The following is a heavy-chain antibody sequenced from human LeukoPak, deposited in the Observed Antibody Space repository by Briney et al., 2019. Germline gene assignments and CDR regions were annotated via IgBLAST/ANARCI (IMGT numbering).Heavy chain of an antibody. J-gene: IGHJ4*02. Sequence: GGSLRLSCAASGFTFYSYWMSWVRQAPGKGLEWVANIKQDGSEKYYVDSVKGRFTISRDNAKNSLYLQMNSLRAEDTAVYYCARGRNFDYWGQGTLVTVSS. CDR1: GFTFYSYW. V-gene: IGHV3-7*01. CDR3: ARGRNFDY. CDR2: IKQDGSEK.